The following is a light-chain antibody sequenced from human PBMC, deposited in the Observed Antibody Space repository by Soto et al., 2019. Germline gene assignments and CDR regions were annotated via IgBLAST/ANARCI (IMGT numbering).Light chain of an antibody. J-gene: IGKJ1*01. V-gene: IGKV1-5*03. CDR2: MAS. CDR1: QTISSW. CDR3: QHKTNYCEA. Sequence: DIQMTQSPSTLSGSVGDRVPITRRASQTISSWLAWYHQKPGKAPKLLICMASTLKSEVLTRFTGSGSGTECYNSISRLQPDGIASYSYQHKTNYCEAFGQGRKV.